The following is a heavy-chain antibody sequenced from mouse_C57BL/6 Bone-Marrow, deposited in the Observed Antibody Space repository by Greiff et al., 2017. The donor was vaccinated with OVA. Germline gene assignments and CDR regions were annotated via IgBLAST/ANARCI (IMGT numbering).Heavy chain of an antibody. CDR1: GFTFSDYY. V-gene: IGHV5-12*01. CDR2: ISNGGGST. J-gene: IGHJ2*01. D-gene: IGHD3-2*02. CDR3: ARHSGYSFDY. Sequence: DVKLVESGGGLVQPGGSLKLSCAASGFTFSDYYMYWVRQTPEKRLEWVAYISNGGGSTYYPDTVKGRFTISRDNAKNTLYLQMSRLKSEDTAMYYCARHSGYSFDYWGQGTTLTVSS.